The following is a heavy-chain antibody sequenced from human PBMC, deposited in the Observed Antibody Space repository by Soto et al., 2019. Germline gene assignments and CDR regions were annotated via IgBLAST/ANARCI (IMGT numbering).Heavy chain of an antibody. D-gene: IGHD2-15*01. Sequence: SETLSLTCAVSGGSISSGGYSWSWIRQPPGKGLEWIGYIYYSGSTNYNPSLKSRVTISVDTSKNQFSLKLSSVTAADTAVYYCARVGFQLGYCSGGSCYPFDYWGQGTLVTSPQ. CDR2: IYYSGST. J-gene: IGHJ4*02. V-gene: IGHV4-61*08. CDR1: GGSISSGGYS. CDR3: ARVGFQLGYCSGGSCYPFDY.